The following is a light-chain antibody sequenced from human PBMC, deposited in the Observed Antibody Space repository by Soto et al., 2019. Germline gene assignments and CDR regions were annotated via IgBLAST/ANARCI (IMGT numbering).Light chain of an antibody. Sequence: QSALTQPASVSGSPGQSITISCTGTNSDIGFYNYVSWYQQHPGEAPKLIIYEVAKRPSGVSSRFSGSKSGNTASLTISGLQAEDEAYYHCSSYTSSSPLYVFGTGTKLTVL. CDR1: NSDIGFYNY. CDR2: EVA. CDR3: SSYTSSSPLYV. J-gene: IGLJ1*01. V-gene: IGLV2-14*01.